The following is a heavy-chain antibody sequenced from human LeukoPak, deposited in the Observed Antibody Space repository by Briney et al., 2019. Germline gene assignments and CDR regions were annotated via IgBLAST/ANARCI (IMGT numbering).Heavy chain of an antibody. Sequence: GGSLRLSCAASGFTFSNYLMTWVRQAPGKGLEWVADIKADGSEKYYVDSVKDRFTISRDNAKNSLYLQMNSLRAEDTAVYYCAELGITMIGGVWGKGTTVTISS. CDR2: IKADGSEK. D-gene: IGHD3-10*02. CDR1: GFTFSNYL. V-gene: IGHV3-7*01. J-gene: IGHJ6*04. CDR3: AELGITMIGGV.